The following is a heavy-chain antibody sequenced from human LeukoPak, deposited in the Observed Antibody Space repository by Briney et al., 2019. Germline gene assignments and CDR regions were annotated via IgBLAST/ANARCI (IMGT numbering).Heavy chain of an antibody. CDR3: ARGNYGSGSYYYYGMDV. Sequence: ASVKVSCKASGYTFTSYGISWVRQAPGQGLEWLGWISAYSGDTNYAQNLQGRVTMTTDTSTSTAYMELRSLRSDDTAVYYCARGNYGSGSYYYYGMDVWGQGTTVTVSS. CDR1: GYTFTSYG. J-gene: IGHJ6*02. CDR2: ISAYSGDT. D-gene: IGHD3-10*01. V-gene: IGHV1-18*01.